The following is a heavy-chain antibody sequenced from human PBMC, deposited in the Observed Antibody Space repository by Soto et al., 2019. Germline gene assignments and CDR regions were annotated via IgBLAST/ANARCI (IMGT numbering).Heavy chain of an antibody. Sequence: QVQLVQSGAEVKKPESSVRVSCKASGGTFNSYAITWVRQAPGQGLEWMGGTIPMFGTTNYAEKFQGRVTITADESTNTAYMELSSMRSEYTAVYYCTRCGIRYHSIGSYLGIDGMDVWGQGTTVIVSS. V-gene: IGHV1-69*12. CDR1: GGTFNSYA. CDR2: TIPMFGTT. CDR3: TRCGIRYHSIGSYLGIDGMDV. D-gene: IGHD3-22*01. J-gene: IGHJ6*02.